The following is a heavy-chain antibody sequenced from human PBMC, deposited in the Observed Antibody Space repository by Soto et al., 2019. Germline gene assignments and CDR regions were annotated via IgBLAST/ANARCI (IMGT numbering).Heavy chain of an antibody. CDR3: ARDLTRRSTIAARPGYWFDP. J-gene: IGHJ5*02. CDR1: GFTFSSYA. Sequence: QPGGSLRLSCAASGFTFSSYAMHWVRQAPGKGLEWVAVISYDGSNKYYADSVKGRFTISRDNSKNTLYLQMNSLRAEDTAVYYCARDLTRRSTIAARPGYWFDPWGQGTLVTVSS. V-gene: IGHV3-30-3*01. CDR2: ISYDGSNK. D-gene: IGHD6-6*01.